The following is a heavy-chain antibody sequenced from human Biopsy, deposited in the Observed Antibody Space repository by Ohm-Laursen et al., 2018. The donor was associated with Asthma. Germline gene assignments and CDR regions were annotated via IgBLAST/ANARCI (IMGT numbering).Heavy chain of an antibody. Sequence: GSVKVSCKASGYTFNSAGITWVRQAPGPGLEWMGWISVYNGNTKVAQKLQDRVTMITDTSTSTAYMELRSLRSDDTAVYFCARAVDYSHYYGIDVWGQGTTVTVS. CDR1: GYTFNSAG. CDR3: ARAVDYSHYYGIDV. J-gene: IGHJ6*02. V-gene: IGHV1-18*01. CDR2: ISVYNGNT. D-gene: IGHD3-10*01.